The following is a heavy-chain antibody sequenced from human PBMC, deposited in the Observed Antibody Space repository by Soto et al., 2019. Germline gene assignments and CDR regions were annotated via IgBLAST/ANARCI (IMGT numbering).Heavy chain of an antibody. CDR2: INPNSGGT. Sequence: QVQLVQSGAEVKKPGASVKVSCKASGYTFTGYYMHWVRQAPGQGLEWMGWINPNSGGTNYAQKFQGWVTMTRDTSISTAYMELSRLRSDDTAVYYCARDFCSSTSCYGGGFDYWGQGTLVTVSS. CDR3: ARDFCSSTSCYGGGFDY. J-gene: IGHJ4*02. V-gene: IGHV1-2*04. D-gene: IGHD2-2*01. CDR1: GYTFTGYY.